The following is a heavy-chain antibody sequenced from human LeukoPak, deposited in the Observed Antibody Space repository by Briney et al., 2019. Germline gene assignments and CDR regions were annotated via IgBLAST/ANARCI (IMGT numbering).Heavy chain of an antibody. Sequence: SVKVSCMASGFTFTNSAVQWVRPARGQRLEWIGWIVVGSGNTNYAQKFQERVTITRDMSTSTAYMELSSLRSEDTAVYYCAAGGGNSGLDYWGQGTLATVSS. D-gene: IGHD4-23*01. V-gene: IGHV1-58*01. CDR1: GFTFTNSA. CDR2: IVVGSGNT. J-gene: IGHJ4*02. CDR3: AAGGGNSGLDY.